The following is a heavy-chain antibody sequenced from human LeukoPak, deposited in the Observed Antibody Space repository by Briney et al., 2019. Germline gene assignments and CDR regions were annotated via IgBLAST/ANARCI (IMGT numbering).Heavy chain of an antibody. D-gene: IGHD6-25*01. J-gene: IGHJ6*03. Sequence: ASVKVSCKASGGTFSSYAISWVRQAPGQGLEWMGGIIPIFGTANYAQKLQGRVTMTTDTSTSTAYMELRSLRSDDTAVYYCARESGYYYYYMDVWGKGTTVTVSS. CDR3: ARESGYYYYYMDV. CDR1: GGTFSSYA. CDR2: IIPIFGTA. V-gene: IGHV1-69*05.